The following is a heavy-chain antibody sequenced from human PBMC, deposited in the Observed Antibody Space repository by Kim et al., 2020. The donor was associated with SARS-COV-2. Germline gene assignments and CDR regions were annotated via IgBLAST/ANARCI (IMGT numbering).Heavy chain of an antibody. D-gene: IGHD3-10*01. CDR2: INPSGGST. Sequence: ASVKVSCKASGYTFTSYYMHWVRQAPGQGLEWMGIINPSGGSTSYAQKFQGRVTMTRDTSTSTVYMELSSLRSEDTAVYYCARGMDYYGSGSHRAYYYYGMDVWGQGTTVTVSS. V-gene: IGHV1-46*01. CDR3: ARGMDYYGSGSHRAYYYYGMDV. J-gene: IGHJ6*02. CDR1: GYTFTSYY.